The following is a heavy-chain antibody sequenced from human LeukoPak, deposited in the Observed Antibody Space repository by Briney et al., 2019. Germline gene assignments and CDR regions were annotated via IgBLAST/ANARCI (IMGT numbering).Heavy chain of an antibody. V-gene: IGHV4-59*01. J-gene: IGHJ4*01. CDR1: GGSISGYY. CDR3: ARDGTAAGLYFDL. Sequence: SETLSLTCTVSGGSISGYYWSWIRQPPGKGLEWIGYIHYSGSTNYNPSLKSRVTISEDTSKNQFSLKLSSVTAADTALYYCARDGTAAGLYFDLWGQGTLVTVSS. CDR2: IHYSGST. D-gene: IGHD6-13*01.